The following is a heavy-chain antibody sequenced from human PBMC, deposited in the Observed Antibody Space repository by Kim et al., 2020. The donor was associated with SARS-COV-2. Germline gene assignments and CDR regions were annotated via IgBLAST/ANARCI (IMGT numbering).Heavy chain of an antibody. J-gene: IGHJ6*02. Sequence: SETLSLTCTVSGGSISSGGYYWSWIRQLPGKGLEWIGYIYYSGSTYYNPSLKSRVIISIATSANQFSLNVSSVTAADAAVYYCATASPDLYYGMDVWGQGTTVTVSS. CDR2: IYYSGST. CDR3: ATASPDLYYGMDV. CDR1: GGSISSGGYY. V-gene: IGHV4-31*03.